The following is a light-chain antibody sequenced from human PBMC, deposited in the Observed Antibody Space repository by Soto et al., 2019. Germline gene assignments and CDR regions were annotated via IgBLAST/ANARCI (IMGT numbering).Light chain of an antibody. Sequence: QSVLTQPPSASGTPGQSVTVSCSGSGSNIGGNTVNWYQQVPGAAPKLLIYHNDRRPSGVPDRFSGFKAGTSASLGISGLQSADEADYYCAVWDDGLNGPVFGGGTKVTVL. J-gene: IGLJ3*02. CDR3: AVWDDGLNGPV. CDR2: HND. CDR1: GSNIGGNT. V-gene: IGLV1-44*01.